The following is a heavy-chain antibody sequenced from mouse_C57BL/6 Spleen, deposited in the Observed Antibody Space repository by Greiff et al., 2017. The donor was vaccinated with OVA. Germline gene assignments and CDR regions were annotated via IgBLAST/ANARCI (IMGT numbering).Heavy chain of an antibody. D-gene: IGHD2-2*01. V-gene: IGHV14-4*01. Sequence: VQLQQSGAELVRPGASVKLSCTASGFNIKDDYMHWVKQRPEQGLEWIGWIDPENGDTEYASKFQGKATITADTSSNTADLQLSRLTSEDTAVYYCTYGFLFADWGQGTLVTVSA. CDR3: TYGFLFAD. J-gene: IGHJ3*01. CDR2: IDPENGDT. CDR1: GFNIKDDY.